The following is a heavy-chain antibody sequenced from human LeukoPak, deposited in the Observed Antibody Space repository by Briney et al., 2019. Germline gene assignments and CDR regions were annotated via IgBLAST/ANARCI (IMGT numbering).Heavy chain of an antibody. CDR1: GFTFTDYY. J-gene: IGHJ1*01. Sequence: GGSLRLSCAASGFTFTDYYMSWIRQAPGKGLEWVSYITNSGTTIYYADSVKGRFTISRDNAKNSLYLQMNSLRAEDAAVYYCARDGHYDILTGYFQDWGQGTLVTVSS. V-gene: IGHV3-11*01. D-gene: IGHD3-9*01. CDR2: ITNSGTTI. CDR3: ARDGHYDILTGYFQD.